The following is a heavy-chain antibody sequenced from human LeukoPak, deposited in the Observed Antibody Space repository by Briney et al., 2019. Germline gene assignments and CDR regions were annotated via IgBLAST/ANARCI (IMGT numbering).Heavy chain of an antibody. Sequence: PSENLSLTCGVSGYSITNGYFWAWIRQPPGKELEWIGSIHHGGSTYYNPSLRSRVTISADTPKNQFSLKLGSVTAADTAVYYCATDRRGNNHDFDKWGQGTLVTVSS. V-gene: IGHV4-38-2*01. D-gene: IGHD3/OR15-3a*01. J-gene: IGHJ4*02. CDR3: ATDRRGNNHDFDK. CDR1: GYSITNGYF. CDR2: IHHGGST.